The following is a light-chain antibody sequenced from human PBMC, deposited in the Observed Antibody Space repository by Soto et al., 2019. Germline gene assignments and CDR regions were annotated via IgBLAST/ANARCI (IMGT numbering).Light chain of an antibody. J-gene: IGLJ2*01. CDR1: SSDVGGYNY. CDR3: SSYAASNNLGV. Sequence: QSALTQPPSASGSPGQSVTISCIGTSSDVGGYNYVSWYQQHQGKAPKLMIYEVSKRPSGVPDRFSGSKSGNTASLTVSGLQAEDEADYYCSSYAASNNLGVFGGGTKVTVL. CDR2: EVS. V-gene: IGLV2-8*01.